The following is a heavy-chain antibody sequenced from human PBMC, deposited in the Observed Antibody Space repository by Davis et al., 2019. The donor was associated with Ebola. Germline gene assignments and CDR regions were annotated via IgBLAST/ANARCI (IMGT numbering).Heavy chain of an antibody. V-gene: IGHV1-18*01. D-gene: IGHD1-26*01. CDR1: GYTFNNYT. CDR3: ARTSIVGTTTTASDI. CDR2: ISAYNGNT. Sequence: AASVKVSCKASGYTFNNYTISWVRQAPGQGLEWMGWISAYNGNTNYAQILQGRVTMTTDTSTGTAYMDLRSLKSDDTAVYFCARTSIVGTTTTASDIWGQGTMVTVSS. J-gene: IGHJ3*02.